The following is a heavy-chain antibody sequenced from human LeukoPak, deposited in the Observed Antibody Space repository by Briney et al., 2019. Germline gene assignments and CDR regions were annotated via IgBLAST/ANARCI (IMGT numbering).Heavy chain of an antibody. CDR3: ARGRAQLWLH. V-gene: IGHV3-30-3*01. D-gene: IGHD5-18*01. Sequence: GRSLRLSCAASGFTFSSYAMHWVRQAPGKGLEWVAVISYDGSNKYYADSVKGRFTISRDNSKNTLYLQMNSLRAEDTAVYYCARGRAQLWLHWGQGTLVTVSS. CDR2: ISYDGSNK. J-gene: IGHJ4*02. CDR1: GFTFSSYA.